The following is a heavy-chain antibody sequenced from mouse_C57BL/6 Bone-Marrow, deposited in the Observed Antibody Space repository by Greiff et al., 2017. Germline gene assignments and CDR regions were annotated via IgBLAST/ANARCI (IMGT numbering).Heavy chain of an antibody. J-gene: IGHJ4*01. CDR3: AYYYGSSYGDMDY. Sequence: EVKLMESGGGLVKPGGSLKLSCAASGFTFTSYAMSWVRQTPEKRLEWVATISDGGSYTYYPDNVKGRFTISRDKTKNNLYLQMSHLESEDTAMYYCAYYYGSSYGDMDYWGQGTTVTVSS. D-gene: IGHD1-1*01. CDR1: GFTFTSYA. V-gene: IGHV5-4*03. CDR2: ISDGGSYT.